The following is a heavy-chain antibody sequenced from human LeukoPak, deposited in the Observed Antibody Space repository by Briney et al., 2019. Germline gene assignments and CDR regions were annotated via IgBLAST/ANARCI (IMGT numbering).Heavy chain of an antibody. D-gene: IGHD3-22*01. V-gene: IGHV1-18*01. Sequence: ASVKVSCKASGYTFTSYGISWVRQAPGQGLEWMGWISAYNGNTNYAQKLQGRVTMTTDTSTSTAYMELRSLRSDDTAVYYCARGRVYYYYSSGRYYYGMDVWGQGTTVTVSS. J-gene: IGHJ6*02. CDR1: GYTFTSYG. CDR2: ISAYNGNT. CDR3: ARGRVYYYYSSGRYYYGMDV.